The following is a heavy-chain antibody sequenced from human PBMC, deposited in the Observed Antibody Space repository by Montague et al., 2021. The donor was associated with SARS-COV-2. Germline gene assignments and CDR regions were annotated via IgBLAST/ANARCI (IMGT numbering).Heavy chain of an antibody. CDR3: ARMRIAAAGSPFDI. CDR2: IDWDDDK. J-gene: IGHJ3*02. Sequence: PALVKPTQTLTLTCTFSGFSLSTSGMCVSWIRQPPGKALEWLARIDWDDDKYYSTSLKTRLTISKDTSKNQVALTMTNMDPVDTATYYCARMRIAAAGSPFDIWGQGTMVTVSS. V-gene: IGHV2-70*11. D-gene: IGHD6-13*01. CDR1: GFSLSTSGMC.